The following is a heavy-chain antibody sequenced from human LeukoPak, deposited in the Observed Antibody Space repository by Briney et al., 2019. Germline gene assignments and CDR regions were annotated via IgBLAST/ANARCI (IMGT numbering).Heavy chain of an antibody. V-gene: IGHV4-39*07. J-gene: IGHJ6*02. CDR3: ARSGDSSSWYSYYYYGLDL. D-gene: IGHD6-13*01. CDR1: GGSISSSSYY. Sequence: PSETLSLTCTVSGGSISSSSYYWGWIRQPPGKGLEWIGSIYYSGSTYYNPSLKSRVTISVDTSKNQFSLKLSSVTAADTAVYYCARSGDSSSWYSYYYYGLDLWGQGTTVTVSS. CDR2: IYYSGST.